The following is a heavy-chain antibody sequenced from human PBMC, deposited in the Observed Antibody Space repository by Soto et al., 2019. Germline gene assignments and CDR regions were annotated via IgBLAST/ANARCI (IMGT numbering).Heavy chain of an antibody. D-gene: IGHD3-3*01. Sequence: SQTLSLTCVSSGDSVSSNSAAWNWIRQSPSGGLEWLGRTYYRSKWYNDYAVSVKSRITINPDTSKNQFSLQLNSVTPEDTAVYYCAREAGRITIFGVVIIGYYGMDVWGQGTTVTVSS. CDR3: AREAGRITIFGVVIIGYYGMDV. V-gene: IGHV6-1*01. CDR1: GDSVSSNSAA. J-gene: IGHJ6*02. CDR2: TYYRSKWYN.